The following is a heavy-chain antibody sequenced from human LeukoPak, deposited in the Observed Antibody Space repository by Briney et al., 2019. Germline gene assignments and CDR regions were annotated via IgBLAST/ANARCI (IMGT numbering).Heavy chain of an antibody. D-gene: IGHD6-19*01. J-gene: IGHJ4*02. CDR3: ARWLYSSGWAIDY. CDR1: GFTFSSYW. Sequence: GGSLRLSCAASGFTFSSYWMSWVRQAPGKGLEWVANIRQDGSAQFYADSVKGRFTISRDNAKNSLYPQMNSLRDEDTAVYYCARWLYSSGWAIDYWGQGTLVTVSS. CDR2: IRQDGSAQ. V-gene: IGHV3-7*01.